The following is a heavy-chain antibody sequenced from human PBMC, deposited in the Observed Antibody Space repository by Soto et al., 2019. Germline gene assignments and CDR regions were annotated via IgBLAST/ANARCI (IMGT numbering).Heavy chain of an antibody. CDR1: GGSFSGYY. CDR3: ARGDQCSSTACYPYYFDY. D-gene: IGHD2-2*01. CDR2: INHSGST. V-gene: IGHV4-34*01. Sequence: SETLSLTCAVYGGSFSGYYWSWIRQPPGKGLEWIGEINHSGSTNYNPSLKSRVTISVDTSKNQFSLKLSSVTAADTAVYYCARGDQCSSTACYPYYFDYWGQGTLVTVS. J-gene: IGHJ4*02.